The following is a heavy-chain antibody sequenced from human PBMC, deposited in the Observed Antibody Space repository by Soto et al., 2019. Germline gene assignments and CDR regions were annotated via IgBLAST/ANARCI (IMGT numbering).Heavy chain of an antibody. CDR3: AREHYDILTGYPYGMDV. J-gene: IGHJ6*04. V-gene: IGHV1-2*02. Sequence: GASVKVSCKASGYTFTGYYMHWVRQAPGQGLEWMGWINPNSGGTNYAQKFQGRVTMTRDTSISTAYMELSRLRSDDTAVYYCAREHYDILTGYPYGMDVCGEGTTVTVSS. CDR1: GYTFTGYY. CDR2: INPNSGGT. D-gene: IGHD3-9*01.